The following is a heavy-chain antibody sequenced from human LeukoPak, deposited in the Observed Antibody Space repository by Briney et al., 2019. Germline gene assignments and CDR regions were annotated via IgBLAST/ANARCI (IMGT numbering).Heavy chain of an antibody. CDR2: INPSGGST. CDR3: ARVGYCSGGSCLNWFDP. CDR1: GYTFTSYY. D-gene: IGHD2-15*01. Sequence: GASGKVSCKASGYTFTSYYMHWVRQAPGQGLEWMGIINPSGGSTSYAQKFQGRVTMTRDMSTSTVYLELSSLRSEDTAVYYRARVGYCSGGSCLNWFDPWGRGTLVTVSS. V-gene: IGHV1-46*01. J-gene: IGHJ5*02.